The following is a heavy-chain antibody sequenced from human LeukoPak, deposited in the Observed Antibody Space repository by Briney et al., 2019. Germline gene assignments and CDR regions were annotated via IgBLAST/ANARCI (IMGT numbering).Heavy chain of an antibody. Sequence: PGGSLRLSCAASGFTFSDYNMRWIRQAPGKGLEWVSSISRSGSTKYYADSVKGRFTISRDNAKNSLFLQMNSLRAEDTAVYYCAKEYRDGYNRWFDYWGQGTLVTVSS. CDR3: AKEYRDGYNRWFDY. J-gene: IGHJ4*02. CDR1: GFTFSDYN. CDR2: ISRSGSTK. D-gene: IGHD5-24*01. V-gene: IGHV3-11*01.